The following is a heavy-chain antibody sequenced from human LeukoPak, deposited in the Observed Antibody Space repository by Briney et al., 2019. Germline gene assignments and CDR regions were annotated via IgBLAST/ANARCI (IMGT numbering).Heavy chain of an antibody. J-gene: IGHJ3*02. V-gene: IGHV4-38-2*02. CDR1: GYSISSGYY. CDR3: TKGHVAAPDVFDI. CDR2: FYNSGST. Sequence: SETLSLTCTVSGYSISSGYYWGWIRQPPGKGLEWIGYFYNSGSTDYKPSLKSRVTISVDTSKNQFSLKLNSVTTADTAVYYCTKGHVAAPDVFDIWGQGTMVTVSS. D-gene: IGHD6-19*01.